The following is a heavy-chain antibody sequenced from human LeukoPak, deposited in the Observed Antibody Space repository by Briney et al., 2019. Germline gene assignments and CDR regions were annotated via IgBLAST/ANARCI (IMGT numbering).Heavy chain of an antibody. CDR3: AKEKTLRVFDY. CDR2: IGSGSDGAT. CDR1: GFTFSSYA. J-gene: IGHJ4*02. Sequence: QPGGSLRLSCEASGFTFSSYAMRWVRQAPGKGLEWVSAIGSGSDGATIYADSVKGRFTISRDDSKSILYLQMDSLRGEDTALYYCAKEKTLRVFDYWGQGTLVTVSS. V-gene: IGHV3-23*01. D-gene: IGHD4-17*01.